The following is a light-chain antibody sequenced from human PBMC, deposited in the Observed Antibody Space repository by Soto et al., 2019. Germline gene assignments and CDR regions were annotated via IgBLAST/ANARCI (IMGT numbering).Light chain of an antibody. J-gene: IGKJ1*01. V-gene: IGKV3-15*01. CDR3: QQYDDWPRT. Sequence: EIVMTQSQANLSVSPGERATLSCRASQSVSSNIAWYQQKPGQAPRLLIYGASTRATGLPARFSGSGSGTEFTLTISSLQSEDFAVYYCQQYDDWPRTFGQGTKVEIK. CDR1: QSVSSN. CDR2: GAS.